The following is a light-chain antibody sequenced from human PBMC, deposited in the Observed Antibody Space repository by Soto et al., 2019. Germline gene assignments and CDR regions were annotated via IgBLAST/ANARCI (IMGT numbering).Light chain of an antibody. CDR2: DVY. CDR3: SPYTTSSSYV. Sequence: QSALTQPASVSGSPGQSITISCTGTSSDVGGFNYVSWYQQHPGKAPKLLIFDVYSRPSGISNRFSGSESGNTASLTISGLQAEDEADYYCSPYTTSSSYVFGAGTKVTVL. V-gene: IGLV2-14*01. CDR1: SSDVGGFNY. J-gene: IGLJ1*01.